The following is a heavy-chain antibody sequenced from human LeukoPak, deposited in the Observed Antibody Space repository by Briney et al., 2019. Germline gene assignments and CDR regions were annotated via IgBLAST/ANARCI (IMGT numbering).Heavy chain of an antibody. D-gene: IGHD3-3*01. V-gene: IGHV3-11*04. CDR2: ISSSGSTI. J-gene: IGHJ4*02. CDR3: GGFWSGYFDY. CDR1: GFTFRNYY. Sequence: GGSLRLSCAASGFTFRNYYMSWIRQAPGKGREWVSYISSSGSTIYYADSVKGRFTISRDNAKNSLYLQMNSLRAEDTAVYYCGGFWSGYFDYWGQGTLVTVSS.